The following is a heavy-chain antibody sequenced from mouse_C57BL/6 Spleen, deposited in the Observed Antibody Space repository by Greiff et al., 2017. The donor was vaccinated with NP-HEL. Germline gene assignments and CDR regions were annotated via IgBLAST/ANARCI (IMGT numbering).Heavy chain of an antibody. J-gene: IGHJ3*01. CDR2: IYPSDSET. V-gene: IGHV1-61*01. CDR1: GYTFTSYW. CDR3: AREGVYDSWFAY. Sequence: QVQLQQPGAELVRPGSSVKLSCKASGYTFTSYWMDWVKRRPGQGLEWIGNIYPSDSETHYNQKFKDKATLTVDKSSSTAYMQLSSLTSEDSAVYYCAREGVYDSWFAYWGQGTLVTVSA. D-gene: IGHD2-4*01.